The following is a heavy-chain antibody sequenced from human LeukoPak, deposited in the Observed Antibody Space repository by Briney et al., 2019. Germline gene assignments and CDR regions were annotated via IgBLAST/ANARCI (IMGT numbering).Heavy chain of an antibody. CDR2: ISTYSGNT. V-gene: IGHV1-18*01. D-gene: IGHD3-10*01. CDR1: GYTFTNYG. Sequence: ASVKVSCKASGYTFTNYGITWVRQAPGQGLEWMGWISTYSGNTNYARNLQGRVTMTTGTSTTTAYMELRSLRSDDTAVYYCARGGVTNWLDSWGQGTLVTASS. CDR3: ARGGVTNWLDS. J-gene: IGHJ5*01.